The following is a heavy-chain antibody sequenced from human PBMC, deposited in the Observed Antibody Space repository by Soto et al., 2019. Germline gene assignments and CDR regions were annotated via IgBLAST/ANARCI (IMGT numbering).Heavy chain of an antibody. V-gene: IGHV3-48*03. CDR1: GFTFSTYE. CDR3: ARDEGSSGWPKTFDY. Sequence: GGSLRLSCAASGFTFSTYEMNWVRQAPGKGLEWVSYISDSGTIIYYADSVKGRFTISRDNAKNSLYLQMNSLRAEDTAVYYCARDEGSSGWPKTFDYWGQGTLVTVSS. CDR2: ISDSGTII. D-gene: IGHD6-25*01. J-gene: IGHJ4*02.